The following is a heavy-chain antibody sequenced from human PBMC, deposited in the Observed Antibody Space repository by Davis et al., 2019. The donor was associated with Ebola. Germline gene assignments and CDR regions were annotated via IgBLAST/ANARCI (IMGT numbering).Heavy chain of an antibody. V-gene: IGHV4-4*07. CDR3: SARTLRWSVDY. D-gene: IGHD4-23*01. CDR2: IYTSGST. CDR1: GGSISSYY. J-gene: IGHJ4*02. Sequence: SETLSLTCTVSGGSISSYYWSWIRQPAGKGLEWIGRIYTSGSTNYNPSLKSRVTMSVDTSKNQFSLKLSSVTAADTAVYYCSARTLRWSVDYWGQGSLVTISS.